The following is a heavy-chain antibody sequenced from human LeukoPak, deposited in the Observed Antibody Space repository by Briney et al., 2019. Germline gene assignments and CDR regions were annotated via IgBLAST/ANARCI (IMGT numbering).Heavy chain of an antibody. D-gene: IGHD4-17*01. V-gene: IGHV3-48*04. CDR2: ISSSSSSI. CDR3: AKARNVTTVTPVDY. CDR1: GFTFSTYD. J-gene: IGHJ4*02. Sequence: GGSLRLSCAASGFTFSTYDMNWVRQAPGKGLEWVSYISSSSSSIYYADSVKGRFTISRDNAKNTLYLQMNNLRAEDTAVYYCAKARNVTTVTPVDYWGQGTLVTVSS.